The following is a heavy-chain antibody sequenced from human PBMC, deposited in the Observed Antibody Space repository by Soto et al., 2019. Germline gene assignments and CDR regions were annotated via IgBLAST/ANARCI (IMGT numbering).Heavy chain of an antibody. V-gene: IGHV1-69*13. D-gene: IGHD3-9*01. CDR1: GGTFSSYA. J-gene: IGHJ4*02. Sequence: GASVKVSCKASGGTFSSYAISWVRQAPGQGLEWMGGIIPIFGTANYAQKFQGRVTITADESTSTAYMELSSLRSEDTAVYYCACRFYYDILTGYKGWGQGSLFTVSS. CDR3: ACRFYYDILTGYKG. CDR2: IIPIFGTA.